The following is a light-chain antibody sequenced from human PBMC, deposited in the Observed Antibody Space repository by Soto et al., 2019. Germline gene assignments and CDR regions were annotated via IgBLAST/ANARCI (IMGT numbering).Light chain of an antibody. V-gene: IGLV2-14*03. Sequence: QSVLTQPASVSGSPGQSITISFTGTGSDIGGFNFVSWYQQHPGKAPKLIIYDVTNRPSGVSNRFSGSKSGNTASLTISWLQADDEAAYHCGSYSGSTTLGYVFGTGTKVTVL. CDR1: GSDIGGFNF. CDR3: GSYSGSTTLGYV. J-gene: IGLJ1*01. CDR2: DVT.